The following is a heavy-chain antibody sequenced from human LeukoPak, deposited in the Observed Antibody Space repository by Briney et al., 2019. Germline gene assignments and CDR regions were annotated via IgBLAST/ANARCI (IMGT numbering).Heavy chain of an antibody. J-gene: IGHJ5*02. CDR2: IYHSGST. D-gene: IGHD6-13*01. CDR1: GYSISSGYY. CDR3: ARSGYSSSWSWFDP. V-gene: IGHV4-38-2*01. Sequence: SETLSLTCAVSGYSISSGYYWGWIRQPPGKGLEWIGSIYHSGSTYYNPSLKSRVTISVDTSKNQFSLKLSSVTAADTAVYYCARSGYSSSWSWFDPWGQGTLVTVSS.